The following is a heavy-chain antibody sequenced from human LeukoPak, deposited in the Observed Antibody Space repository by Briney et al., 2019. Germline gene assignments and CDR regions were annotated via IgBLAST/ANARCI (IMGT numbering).Heavy chain of an antibody. CDR2: INPNSGGT. Sequence: ASVKVSCKASGYTFTGYYMRWVRQAPGQGLEWMGWINPNSGGTNYAQKFQGRVTMTRDTSISTAYMELSRLRSDDTAVYYCARVDSSGWYYFDYWGQGTLVTVSS. D-gene: IGHD6-19*01. CDR3: ARVDSSGWYYFDY. V-gene: IGHV1-2*02. CDR1: GYTFTGYY. J-gene: IGHJ4*02.